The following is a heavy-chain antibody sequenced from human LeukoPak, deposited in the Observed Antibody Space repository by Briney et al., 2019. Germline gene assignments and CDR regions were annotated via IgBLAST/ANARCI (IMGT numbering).Heavy chain of an antibody. D-gene: IGHD3-10*01. CDR3: ARLLYGSGSYPYYYYGMDV. CDR2: INWNGGST. V-gene: IGHV3-20*01. J-gene: IGHJ6*02. Sequence: GGSLRLSCAASGFTFDDYGMSWVRHAPGKGLERVSGINWNGGSTGYADSVKGRFTISRDNAKNSLYLQMNSLRAEDTALYHCARLLYGSGSYPYYYYGMDVWGQGTTVTVSS. CDR1: GFTFDDYG.